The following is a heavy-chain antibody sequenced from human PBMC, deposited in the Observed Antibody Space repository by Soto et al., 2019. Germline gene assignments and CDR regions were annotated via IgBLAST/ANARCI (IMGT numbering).Heavy chain of an antibody. J-gene: IGHJ4*02. CDR1: GYTCTSYY. Sequence: ASLKVSCNASGYTCTSYYMHWVLQAPGQGLEWMGIINPSGGSTSYAQKFQGRVTMTRDTSTSTVYMELSSLRSEDTAVYYCAGDPVGASGDKQLPLTDYWGQGTLVTVSS. D-gene: IGHD4-17*01. CDR3: AGDPVGASGDKQLPLTDY. CDR2: INPSGGST. V-gene: IGHV1-46*03.